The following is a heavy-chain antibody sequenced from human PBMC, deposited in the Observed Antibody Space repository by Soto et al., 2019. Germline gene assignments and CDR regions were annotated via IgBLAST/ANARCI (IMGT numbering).Heavy chain of an antibody. J-gene: IGHJ2*01. CDR3: AKVGGNPSRWYLDL. Sequence: GGSLRLSCAASGFTFSSYAMSWVRQAPGKGLEWVSAISGSGGSTYYADSVKGRFTTSRDNSKNTLYLQMNSLRAEDTAVYYCAKVGGNPSRWYLDLWGRGTLVTVYS. V-gene: IGHV3-23*01. CDR1: GFTFSSYA. CDR2: ISGSGGST. D-gene: IGHD2-15*01.